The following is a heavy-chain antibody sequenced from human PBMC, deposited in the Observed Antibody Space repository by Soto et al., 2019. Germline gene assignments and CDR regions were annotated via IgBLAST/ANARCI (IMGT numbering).Heavy chain of an antibody. CDR2: IWYDGSNE. V-gene: IGHV3-33*01. CDR3: VRDRGSSCFGPIDY. D-gene: IGHD6-13*01. CDR1: GFTFSSNG. J-gene: IGHJ4*02. Sequence: QVQLVESGGGVVQPGRSLRLSCAASGFTFSSNGMHWVRQAPGKGLEWVAVIWYDGSNEYYADSVKGRFTIARDNSKNTLYLQMNSLRAEDTAVYYCVRDRGSSCFGPIDYWGQGTLVTVSS.